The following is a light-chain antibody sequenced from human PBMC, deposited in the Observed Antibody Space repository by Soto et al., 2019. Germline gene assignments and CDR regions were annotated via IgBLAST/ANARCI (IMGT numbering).Light chain of an antibody. J-gene: IGKJ1*01. CDR3: LQNHNYPRT. V-gene: IGKV1-6*01. CDR1: QDISDD. CDR2: GAS. Sequence: AIQMTQSPSSLSASVGDRVTITCRASQDISDDVGWYQQTPGKAPKLLISGASRLQSGVPSRFSGSGSGAVFTLTITSLRPEDSATYYCLQNHNYPRTFCQWTKVEI.